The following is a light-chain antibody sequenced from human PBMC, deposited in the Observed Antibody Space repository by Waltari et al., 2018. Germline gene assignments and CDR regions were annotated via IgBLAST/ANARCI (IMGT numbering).Light chain of an antibody. J-gene: IGLJ3*02. CDR2: QDN. Sequence: SYELTQPPSVSVSPGTTARITCSGDNLGDTYVCWYQQKPGQSPVVVIYQDNKRPSGIPERFSGSNSGNTATLTISGTQAMDEADYYCQAWDSSTGVFGGGTKLTVL. CDR1: NLGDTY. CDR3: QAWDSSTGV. V-gene: IGLV3-1*01.